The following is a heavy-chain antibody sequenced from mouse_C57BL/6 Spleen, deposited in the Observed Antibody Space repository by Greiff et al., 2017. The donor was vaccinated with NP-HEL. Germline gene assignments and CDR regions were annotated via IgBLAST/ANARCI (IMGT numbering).Heavy chain of an antibody. V-gene: IGHV5-16*01. D-gene: IGHD1-1*01. CDR3: ARGGDYGAWFAY. CDR2: INYDGSST. CDR1: GFTFSDYY. J-gene: IGHJ3*01. Sequence: EVKVVESEGGLVQPGSSMKLSCTASGFTFSDYYMAWVRQVPEKGLEWVANINYDGSSTYYLDSLKSRFIISRDNAKNILYLQMSSLKSEDTATYYCARGGDYGAWFAYWGQGTLVTVSA.